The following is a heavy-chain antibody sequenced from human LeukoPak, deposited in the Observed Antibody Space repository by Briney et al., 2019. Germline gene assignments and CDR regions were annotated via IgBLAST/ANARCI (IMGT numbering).Heavy chain of an antibody. CDR2: INQDGSEK. V-gene: IGHV3-7*04. CDR1: GFTFSNYW. Sequence: GGSLRLSCAASGFTFSNYWMTWVRQAPGKGLEWVGNINQDGSEKHYVDSVKGRFTISRDNAKNSLYLQMNSLRAEDTAVYYCARGLQGPQWLTGGDAFDIWGQGTMVTVSS. CDR3: ARGLQGPQWLTGGDAFDI. J-gene: IGHJ3*02. D-gene: IGHD6-19*01.